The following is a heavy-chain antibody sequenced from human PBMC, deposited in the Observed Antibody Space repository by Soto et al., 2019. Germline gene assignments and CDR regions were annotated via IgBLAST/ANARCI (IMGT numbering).Heavy chain of an antibody. D-gene: IGHD1-26*01. J-gene: IGHJ6*02. CDR1: GGTFSSYA. V-gene: IGHV1-69*13. CDR2: IIPIFGTA. CDR3: ARGVGDYYYYYGMDV. Sequence: ASVKVSCKASGGTFSSYAISWVRQAPGQGLEWMGGIIPIFGTANYAQKFQGRVTITADESTSTAYMELSSLRSEDTAVYYCARGVGDYYYYYGMDVWGQGTTVTVSS.